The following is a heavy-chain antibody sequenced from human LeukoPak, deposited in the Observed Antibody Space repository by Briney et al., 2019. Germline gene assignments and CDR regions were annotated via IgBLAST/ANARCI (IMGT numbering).Heavy chain of an antibody. V-gene: IGHV3-23*01. CDR2: ISGSGGST. CDR3: AKAASNYDFWSGYFDYFDY. Sequence: GGSLRLSCAASGFTFSGYAMSWVRQAPGKGLEWVSAISGSGGSTYYADSVKGRFTISRDNSKNTLYLQMNSLRAEDTAVYYCAKAASNYDFWSGYFDYFDYWGQGTLVTVSS. D-gene: IGHD3-3*01. CDR1: GFTFSGYA. J-gene: IGHJ4*02.